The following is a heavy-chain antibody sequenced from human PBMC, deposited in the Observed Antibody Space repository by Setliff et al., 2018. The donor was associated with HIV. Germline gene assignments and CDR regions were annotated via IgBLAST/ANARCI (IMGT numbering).Heavy chain of an antibody. CDR3: AQGRKKTLAVSGTRYFDF. CDR1: GGSFSGFY. Sequence: PSETLSLTCAVYGGSFSGFYWTFIRHSQGKGLEWIGEVTHSGTTTYDPSLKSRITISVDTSKNQFSRKLTSVTAADMGVYYFAQGRKKTLAVSGTRYFDFWGQGTLVTVS. J-gene: IGHJ4*02. V-gene: IGHV4-34*01. CDR2: VTHSGTT. D-gene: IGHD6-19*01.